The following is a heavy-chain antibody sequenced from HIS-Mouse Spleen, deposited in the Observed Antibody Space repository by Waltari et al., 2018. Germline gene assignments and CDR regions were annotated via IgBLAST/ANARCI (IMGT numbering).Heavy chain of an antibody. V-gene: IGHV4-31*03. CDR1: GGSLSRGGYF. J-gene: IGHJ5*02. Sequence: QVQLQESGPGLVKPSQTLSLTCTVSGGSLSRGGYFWRWIRPHPAKGLEWIGYIYYSGSTYYNPSLKSRVTISVDTSKNQFSLKLSSVTAADTAVYYCARSPYYDFWSGYSDNWFDPWGQGTLVTVSS. CDR2: IYYSGST. CDR3: ARSPYYDFWSGYSDNWFDP. D-gene: IGHD3-3*01.